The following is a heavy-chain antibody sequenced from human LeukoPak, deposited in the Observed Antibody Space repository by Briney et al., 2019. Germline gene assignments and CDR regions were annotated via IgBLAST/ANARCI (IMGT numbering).Heavy chain of an antibody. V-gene: IGHV3-30*18. CDR2: ISYDGSNK. CDR1: GFTFSSYG. CDR3: AKDGGTSGFDP. Sequence: GRSLRLSCAASGFTFSSYGMHWVRQAPGKGLEWVVVISYDGSNKYYADSVKGRFTISRDNSKNTLYLQMNSLRAEDTAVYYCAKDGGTSGFDPWGQGTLVTVSS. D-gene: IGHD1-1*01. J-gene: IGHJ5*02.